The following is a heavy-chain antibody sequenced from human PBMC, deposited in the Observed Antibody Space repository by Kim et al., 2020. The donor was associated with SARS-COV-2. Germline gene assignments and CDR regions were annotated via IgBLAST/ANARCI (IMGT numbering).Heavy chain of an antibody. Sequence: GGSLRLSCAASGFTFNSYALSWVRQAPGKGLEWVSAIRGNGGSTDYAESVKGRFTISRDNSRNTLSLQLSSLRAEDTAVYYCAKGYEGSTSEGYIYAMD. CDR1: GFTFNSYA. D-gene: IGHD1-26*01. V-gene: IGHV3-23*01. J-gene: IGHJ6*01. CDR3: AKGYEGSTSEGYIYAMD. CDR2: IRGNGGST.